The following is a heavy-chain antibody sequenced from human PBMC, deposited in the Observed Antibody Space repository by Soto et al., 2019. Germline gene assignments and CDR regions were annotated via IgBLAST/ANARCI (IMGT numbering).Heavy chain of an antibody. D-gene: IGHD6-13*01. CDR3: AKELAAAGTGPDY. CDR1: GFTFSSYA. CDR2: ISGSGGST. J-gene: IGHJ4*02. V-gene: IGHV3-23*01. Sequence: EVQLLESGGGLVQPGGSLRLSCAASGFTFSSYAMSWVRQAPRNGLEWVSAISGSGGSTDYADSVKGRFTISRDNSKNTLYLQMNSLRAEDTAVYYCAKELAAAGTGPDYWGQGTLVIVSS.